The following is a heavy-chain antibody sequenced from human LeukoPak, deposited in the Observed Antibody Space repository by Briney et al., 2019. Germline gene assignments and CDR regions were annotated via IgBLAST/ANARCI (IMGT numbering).Heavy chain of an antibody. CDR1: GGSISSYY. CDR3: ARVGRGSGSYLPYYYMDV. Sequence: SETLSLTCTVSGGSISSYYWSWIRQPPGKGLEWIGYIYYSGSTNYNPSLKSRVTISVDTSKNQFSLKLSSVTAADTAVYYCARVGRGSGSYLPYYYMDVWGKGTTVTVSS. J-gene: IGHJ6*03. CDR2: IYYSGST. V-gene: IGHV4-59*01. D-gene: IGHD3-10*01.